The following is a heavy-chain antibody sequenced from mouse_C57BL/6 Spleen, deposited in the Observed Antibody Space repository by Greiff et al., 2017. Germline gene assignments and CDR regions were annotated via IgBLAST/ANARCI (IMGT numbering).Heavy chain of an antibody. V-gene: IGHV1-61*01. D-gene: IGHD2-12*01. J-gene: IGHJ4*01. CDR1: GYTFTSYW. Sequence: VQLQQPGAELVRPGSSVKLSCKASGYTFTSYWMDWVKQRPGQGLEWIGNIYPSDSETHYNQKFKDKATLTVDKSSSTAYMQLSSLTSEDSAVYYCAILLPQGDYAMDYWGQGTSVTVSS. CDR2: IYPSDSET. CDR3: AILLPQGDYAMDY.